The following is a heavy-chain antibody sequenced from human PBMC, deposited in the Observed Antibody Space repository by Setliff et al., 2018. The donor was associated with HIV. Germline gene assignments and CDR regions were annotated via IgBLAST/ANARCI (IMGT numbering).Heavy chain of an antibody. J-gene: IGHJ3*02. CDR3: ARDPAFGAFDI. CDR1: GYIFTSYG. Sequence: SVKVSCKASGYIFTSYGIGWVRQAPGQGLEWMGRIIPILGVPRYAQKFQGRVTITADKSTSTSYMHLSSLRAEDTAVYFCARDPAFGAFDIWGQGTMVTVSS. CDR2: IIPILGVP. D-gene: IGHD3-10*01. V-gene: IGHV1-69*04.